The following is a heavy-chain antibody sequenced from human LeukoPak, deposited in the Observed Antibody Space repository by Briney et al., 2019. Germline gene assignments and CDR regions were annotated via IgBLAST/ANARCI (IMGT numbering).Heavy chain of an antibody. J-gene: IGHJ4*02. CDR3: AGGSWLVPNDY. CDR1: GYTFTNYH. CDR2: MNPNSGNA. V-gene: IGHV1-8*01. D-gene: IGHD6-19*01. Sequence: ASVNVSFKASGYTFTNYHINGVRQATGQGLEWMGWMNPNSGNAGYAHKFQGRVTMTRNTSISTAYMELSSLRSEDTAVCYCAGGSWLVPNDYWGQGTLVTVSS.